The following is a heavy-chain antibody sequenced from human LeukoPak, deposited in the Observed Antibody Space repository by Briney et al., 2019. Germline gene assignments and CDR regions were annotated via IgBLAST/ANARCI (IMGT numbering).Heavy chain of an antibody. CDR2: MNPNSGNT. J-gene: IGHJ6*03. D-gene: IGHD6-13*01. V-gene: IGHV1-8*01. CDR1: GYTFTSYD. CDR3: VRAGYSSSWYQYYYYYMDV. Sequence: GASVKVSCKASGYTFTSYDINWVRQATGQGLEWMGWMNPNSGNTGYAQKFQGRVTMTRNTSISTAYMELSSLRSEDTAVYYCVRAGYSSSWYQYYYYYMDVWGKGTTVTISS.